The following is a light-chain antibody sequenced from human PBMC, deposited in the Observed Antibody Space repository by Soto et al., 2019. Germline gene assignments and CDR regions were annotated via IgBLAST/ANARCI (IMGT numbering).Light chain of an antibody. V-gene: IGKV1-39*01. CDR3: QQYGGSPIT. CDR2: AAS. CDR1: QSISSY. Sequence: QLSLSQSSLSASVGDRVTITCRARQSISSYLNWYQQKPGKAPTLLIYAASTLESAIPPRFSGAGSGTEFTLTISRLEPGDFAAYFCQQYGGSPITFGQGTRLEIK. J-gene: IGKJ5*01.